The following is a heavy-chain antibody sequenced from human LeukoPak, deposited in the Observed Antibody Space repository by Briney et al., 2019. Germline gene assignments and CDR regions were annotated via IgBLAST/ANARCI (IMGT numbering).Heavy chain of an antibody. J-gene: IGHJ5*02. D-gene: IGHD3-10*01. Sequence: GESLKISCKGSGYSFTSYWIGWVRQMPGKGLEWIGSIYPGDSDTRYSPSFQGRVTISADKSISTAYLQWSSLKASDTAMYYCARQRFTMRAYAGNWFDPWGQGTLVTVSS. CDR1: GYSFTSYW. CDR3: ARQRFTMRAYAGNWFDP. V-gene: IGHV5-51*01. CDR2: IYPGDSDT.